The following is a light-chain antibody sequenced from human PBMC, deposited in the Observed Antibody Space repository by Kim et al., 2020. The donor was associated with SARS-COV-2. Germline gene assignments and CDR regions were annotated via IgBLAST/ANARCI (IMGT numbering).Light chain of an antibody. CDR3: QQSYSTPT. CDR2: AES. J-gene: IGKJ1*01. CDR1: QSSSSY. Sequence: SASVGGIVTISCRASQSSSSYLNWEQQKPGKAPQHLFYAESSVQSGVPSRFSGSGSGTDFTLTNSSLQPEDFATYYCQQSYSTPTFGQGTKVDIK. V-gene: IGKV1-39*01.